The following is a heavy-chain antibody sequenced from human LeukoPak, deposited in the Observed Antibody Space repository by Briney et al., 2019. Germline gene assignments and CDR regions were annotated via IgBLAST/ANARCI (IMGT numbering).Heavy chain of an antibody. Sequence: GGSLRLSCAASGFTFSSYWMTWVRQAPGKGLEWVAKIKQDGSEKYYVDSVKGRFTISRDNAKNSLYLQMNSLGAEDTAVYYCARRGTSSSWAHFDSWGQGTLVTVSS. V-gene: IGHV3-7*05. J-gene: IGHJ4*02. CDR1: GFTFSSYW. CDR2: IKQDGSEK. CDR3: ARRGTSSSWAHFDS. D-gene: IGHD6-13*01.